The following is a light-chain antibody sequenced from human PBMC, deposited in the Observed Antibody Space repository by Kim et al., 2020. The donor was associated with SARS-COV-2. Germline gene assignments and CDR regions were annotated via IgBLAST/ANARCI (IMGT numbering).Light chain of an antibody. Sequence: SPGNRAPLSCRASHSVSSSYLAWYQQNPGQAPRLLIYGASSRATGIPDRFSGSGSRTDFTLTISRLEPEDVAVYYCQQYGSSPLTFGGGTKVDIK. CDR3: QQYGSSPLT. V-gene: IGKV3-20*01. J-gene: IGKJ4*01. CDR2: GAS. CDR1: HSVSSSY.